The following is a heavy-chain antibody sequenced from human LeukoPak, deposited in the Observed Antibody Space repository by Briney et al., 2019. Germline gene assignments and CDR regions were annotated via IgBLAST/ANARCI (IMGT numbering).Heavy chain of an antibody. CDR3: AREYDFWSGYFGY. CDR1: GYTFTGYY. V-gene: IGHV1-18*04. D-gene: IGHD3-3*01. Sequence: ASVKVSCKASGYTFTGYYMHWVRQAPGQGLEWMGWISAYNGNTNYAQKLQGRVTMTTDTSTSTAYMELRSLRSDDTAVYYCAREYDFWSGYFGYWGQGTLVTVSS. J-gene: IGHJ4*02. CDR2: ISAYNGNT.